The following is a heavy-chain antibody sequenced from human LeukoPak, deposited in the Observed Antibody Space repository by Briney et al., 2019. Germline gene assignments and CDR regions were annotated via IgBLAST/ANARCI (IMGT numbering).Heavy chain of an antibody. D-gene: IGHD6-13*01. V-gene: IGHV3-30*02. CDR3: ARDRVPGYSSSWYEGMDV. J-gene: IGHJ6*02. CDR2: IRSDGINK. Sequence: GGSLRLSCAASGFNFTGYGMHWVRQAPGKGLEGGAFIRSDGINKYYVDSVTGRFTISRDNSKNTLYLQMNSLRAEDTAVYYCARDRVPGYSSSWYEGMDVWGQGTTVTVSS. CDR1: GFNFTGYG.